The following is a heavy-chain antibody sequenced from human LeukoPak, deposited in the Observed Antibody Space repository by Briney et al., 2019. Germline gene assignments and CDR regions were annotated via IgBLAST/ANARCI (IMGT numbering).Heavy chain of an antibody. CDR2: IIPIFGTA. V-gene: IGHV1-69*05. CDR3: ARVSGSIAAAGRGNWFDP. Sequence: ASVKVSCKASGGTFTSYAISWVRQAPGHGLEWMGGIIPIFGTATYAQTFQGRVTITTDESTSTAYMELSSLRSEDTAVYYCARVSGSIAAAGRGNWFDPWGQGTLVTVSS. D-gene: IGHD6-13*01. J-gene: IGHJ5*02. CDR1: GGTFTSYA.